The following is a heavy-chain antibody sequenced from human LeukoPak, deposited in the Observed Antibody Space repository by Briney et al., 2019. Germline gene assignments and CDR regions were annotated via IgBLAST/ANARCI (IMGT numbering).Heavy chain of an antibody. CDR2: MSPNSGNT. Sequence: ASVKVSCKASGYTSTSYDINWVRQATGQGLEWMGWMSPNSGNTGYAQKFQGRVTMTRNTSISTAYMELSSLRSEDTAVYYCARGGSIAARAGAFDPWGQGTLVTVSS. V-gene: IGHV1-8*01. J-gene: IGHJ5*02. CDR3: ARGGSIAARAGAFDP. CDR1: GYTSTSYD. D-gene: IGHD6-6*01.